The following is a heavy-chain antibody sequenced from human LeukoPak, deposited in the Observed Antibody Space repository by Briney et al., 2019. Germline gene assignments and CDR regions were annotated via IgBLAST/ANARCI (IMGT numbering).Heavy chain of an antibody. Sequence: GESLKISCKGFGYSFTNYWIAWVRQMPGKGLGCMGIIYGDDSETRYSPSFQGQVTLTADKSINTTYLQWSSLKASDSAIYYCARRGRFSTGRGEFDYWGQGTLVTVSS. CDR3: ARRGRFSTGRGEFDY. D-gene: IGHD2-8*02. V-gene: IGHV5-51*01. CDR2: IYGDDSET. CDR1: GYSFTNYW. J-gene: IGHJ4*02.